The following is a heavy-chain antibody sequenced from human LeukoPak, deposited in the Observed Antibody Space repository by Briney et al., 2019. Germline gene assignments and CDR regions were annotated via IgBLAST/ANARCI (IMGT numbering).Heavy chain of an antibody. CDR3: ARSPGSSSPFDY. CDR2: IYYSGST. CDR1: SGSISSGGYS. Sequence: SQTLSLTCAVCSGSISSGGYSWSWIRQPPGKGLEWIGYIYYSGSTNYNPSLKSRVTISVDTSKNQFSLKLSSVTAADTAVYYCARSPGSSSPFDYWGQGTLVTVSS. J-gene: IGHJ4*02. D-gene: IGHD6-6*01. V-gene: IGHV4-61*08.